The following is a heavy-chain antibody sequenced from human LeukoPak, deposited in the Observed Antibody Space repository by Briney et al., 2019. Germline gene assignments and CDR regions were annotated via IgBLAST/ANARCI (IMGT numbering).Heavy chain of an antibody. Sequence: PGGSLRLSCAASGFTFSSYEMNWVRQAPGKGLEWVSYISSSGSTIYYADSVKGRFTISRDNAKNSLYLQMNSLRAEDTAVYYCARILTDHYYYYYMDVWGKGTTVTVSS. CDR3: ARILTDHYYYYYMDV. CDR2: ISSSGSTI. V-gene: IGHV3-48*03. CDR1: GFTFSSYE. J-gene: IGHJ6*03.